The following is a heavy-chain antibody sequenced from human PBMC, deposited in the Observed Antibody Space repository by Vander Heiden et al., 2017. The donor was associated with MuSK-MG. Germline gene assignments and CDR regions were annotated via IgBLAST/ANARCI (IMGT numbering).Heavy chain of an antibody. J-gene: IGHJ6*03. V-gene: IGHV3-33*01. D-gene: IGHD2-2*01. CDR1: GFTFTDYG. CDR3: TRVRYCGSTTCSSSSYYYYMDV. CDR2: IWFDGDNK. Sequence: QVQLVESGGGVVQPGRSLRLSCAGSGFTFTDYGMHSVRPSPVKGLEWVAVIWFDGDNKYYADSVKGRFTISRDNSKNTLYLQMNSLRAEDTAVYYCTRVRYCGSTTCSSSSYYYYMDVWGKGTTVTVSS.